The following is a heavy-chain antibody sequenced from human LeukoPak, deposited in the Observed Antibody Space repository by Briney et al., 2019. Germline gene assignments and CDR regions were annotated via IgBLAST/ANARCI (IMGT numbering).Heavy chain of an antibody. CDR1: GYTFSSYY. D-gene: IGHD2/OR15-2a*01. Sequence: SVTVSCKASGYTFSSYYIHWVRQAPGQGLEWMGVINPSGGGTNYAQNFPGRVTLTRDTSISTAYMELSGLRSDDTAVYYCARAGSIPYFDYWGQGTLVTVSS. J-gene: IGHJ4*02. CDR3: ARAGSIPYFDY. CDR2: INPSGGGT. V-gene: IGHV1-2*02.